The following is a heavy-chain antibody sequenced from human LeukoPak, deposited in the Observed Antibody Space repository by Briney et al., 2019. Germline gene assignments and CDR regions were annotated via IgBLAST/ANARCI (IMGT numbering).Heavy chain of an antibody. CDR3: VGNGYYALDS. J-gene: IGHJ4*02. D-gene: IGHD2/OR15-2a*01. V-gene: IGHV4-4*02. CDR1: GDSINSFDW. CDR2: IYHSGGT. Sequence: PSETLSLTCAVSGDSINSFDWWSWVRQSPARGLEWIGEIYHSGGTNYNPSLESRVTISIDKSKNQLSLKLTSVTAADTAVYFCVGNGYYALDSWGQGTLVTVAS.